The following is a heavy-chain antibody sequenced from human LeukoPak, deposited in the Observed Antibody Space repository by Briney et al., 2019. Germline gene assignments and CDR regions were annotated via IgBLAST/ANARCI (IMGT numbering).Heavy chain of an antibody. CDR2: IYYSGST. Sequence: PSETLSLTCTVSGGSISSSSYYWGWIRQPPGKGLEWIGSIYYSGSTYYNPSLKSRVTISVDTSKNQFSLKLRSVTAADTAVYYCAREPRRDAVNDAFGIWGQGTMVTVSS. CDR1: GGSISSSSYY. CDR3: AREPRRDAVNDAFGI. D-gene: IGHD5-24*01. V-gene: IGHV4-39*02. J-gene: IGHJ3*02.